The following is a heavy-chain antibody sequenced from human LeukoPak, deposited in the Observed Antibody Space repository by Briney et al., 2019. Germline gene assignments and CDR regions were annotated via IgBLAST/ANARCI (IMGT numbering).Heavy chain of an antibody. Sequence: GESLRLSCEASGFTFSRFTLNWIREAPGKGLEWVSSISGSSGFVHYADSVKARFTISRDNARNSVYLQMNNLRAEDTAVYYCARDLIVGFDYWGQGTLVTVSS. CDR3: ARDLIVGFDY. D-gene: IGHD3-22*01. CDR2: ISGSSGFV. V-gene: IGHV3-21*01. J-gene: IGHJ4*02. CDR1: GFTFSRFT.